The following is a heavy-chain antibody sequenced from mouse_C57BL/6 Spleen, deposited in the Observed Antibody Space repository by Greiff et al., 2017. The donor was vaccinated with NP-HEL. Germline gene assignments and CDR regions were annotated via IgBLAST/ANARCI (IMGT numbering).Heavy chain of an antibody. CDR1: GFNIKDYY. J-gene: IGHJ1*03. CDR3: TPITTVVAHWYFDV. D-gene: IGHD1-1*01. CDR2: IDPEDGDT. Sequence: DVKLVESGAELVRPGASVKLSCTASGFNIKDYYMHWVKQRPEQGLEWIGRIDPEDGDTEYAPKFQGKATMTADTSSNTAYLQLSSLTSEDTAVYYCTPITTVVAHWYFDVWGTGTTVTVSS. V-gene: IGHV14-1*01.